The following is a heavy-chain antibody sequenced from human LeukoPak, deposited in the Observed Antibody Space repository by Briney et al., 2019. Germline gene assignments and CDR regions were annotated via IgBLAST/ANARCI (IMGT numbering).Heavy chain of an antibody. CDR1: GFTFSDYY. CDR3: ARGLTIFGVVIIPYFDY. V-gene: IGHV4-34*01. Sequence: GSLRLSCAASGFTFSDYYMSWIRQPPGKGLEWIGEINHSGSTNYNPSLKSRVTISVDTSKNQFSLKLSSVTAADTAVYYCARGLTIFGVVIIPYFDYWGQGTLVTVSS. D-gene: IGHD3-3*01. CDR2: INHSGST. J-gene: IGHJ4*02.